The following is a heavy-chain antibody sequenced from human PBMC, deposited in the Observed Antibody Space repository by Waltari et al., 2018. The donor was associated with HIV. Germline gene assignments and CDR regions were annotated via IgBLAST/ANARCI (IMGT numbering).Heavy chain of an antibody. CDR3: ARDFWGGYYYGMDV. Sequence: EVQLVESGGGLVKPGGSLRLSCAASGFTFSSYSMNWVRQAPGKGLEWVSSISRSSSYIYNADSVKGRFTISRDNAKNSLYLQMNSLRAEDTAVYYCARDFWGGYYYGMDVWGQGTTVTVSS. CDR2: ISRSSSYI. J-gene: IGHJ6*02. CDR1: GFTFSSYS. D-gene: IGHD3-16*01. V-gene: IGHV3-21*01.